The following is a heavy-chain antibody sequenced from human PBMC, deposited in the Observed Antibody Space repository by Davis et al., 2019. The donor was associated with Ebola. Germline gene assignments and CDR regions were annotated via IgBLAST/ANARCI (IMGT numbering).Heavy chain of an antibody. V-gene: IGHV1-3*01. CDR3: ARDSKYYDFWSGYYSPYGMDV. CDR1: GYTFTSYA. CDR2: INAGNGNT. D-gene: IGHD3-3*01. Sequence: ASVKVSCKASGYTFTSYAMHWVRQAPGQRLEWMGWINAGNGNTKYSQKFQGRVTITRDTSASTAYMELNSLRAEDTAVYYCARDSKYYDFWSGYYSPYGMDVWGQGTTVTVSS. J-gene: IGHJ6*02.